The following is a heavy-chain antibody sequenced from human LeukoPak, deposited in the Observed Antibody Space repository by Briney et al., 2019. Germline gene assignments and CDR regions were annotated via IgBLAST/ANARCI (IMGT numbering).Heavy chain of an antibody. J-gene: IGHJ4*02. Sequence: ASVKVSCKASGYTFSNYGISWVRQAPGQGLEWMGWISAYNGNANYAQKFQGRVTMTTDTSTNTVHMELRSLRSDDTAVYYCARDLTAGRLVAGVVYWGQGTLATVSS. CDR2: ISAYNGNA. CDR1: GYTFSNYG. D-gene: IGHD7-27*01. CDR3: ARDLTAGRLVAGVVY. V-gene: IGHV1-18*01.